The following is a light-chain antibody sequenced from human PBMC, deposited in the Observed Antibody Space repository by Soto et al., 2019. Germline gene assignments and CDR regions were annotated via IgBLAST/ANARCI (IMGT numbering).Light chain of an antibody. CDR1: QNVYNN. V-gene: IGKV3-15*01. J-gene: IGKJ4*01. CDR3: QQCRNWPLT. CDR2: DAS. Sequence: EIVMTQFPATLSVSPGEGATLSCKASQNVYNNLAWYQQRPGQPPRLLIYDASTRATGISARFSGSGYGTEFTLTISSLQSEDFAVYFCQQCRNWPLTFGGGTKVEIK.